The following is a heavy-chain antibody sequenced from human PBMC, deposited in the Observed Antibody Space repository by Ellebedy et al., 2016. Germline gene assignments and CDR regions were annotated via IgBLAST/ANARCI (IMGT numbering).Heavy chain of an antibody. CDR3: ATLTIPGGSDS. Sequence: SETLSLXXVVSGDSISSGTSYWSWVRQPAGKGLEWIGRMSTSGNTIYNPSLKGRVTMSVDTSKNHFSLELSSVTTADTAVYYCATLTIPGGSDSWGQGTLVTVSS. CDR1: GDSISSGTSY. D-gene: IGHD3-3*01. J-gene: IGHJ4*02. V-gene: IGHV4-61*02. CDR2: MSTSGNT.